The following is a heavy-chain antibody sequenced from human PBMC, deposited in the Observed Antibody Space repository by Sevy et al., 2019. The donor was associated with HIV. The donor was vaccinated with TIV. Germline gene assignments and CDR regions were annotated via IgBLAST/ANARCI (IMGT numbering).Heavy chain of an antibody. Sequence: GGSLRLSCAASGFTFSKYSMSWVRQPPWKGLEWVSTLSFSSGEINYADSVKGRFTISRDNSKSWVYLQMNNLRPEDTAVYYCAREGCTKPHDYWGQGTLVTVSS. CDR2: LSFSSGEI. CDR3: AREGCTKPHDY. V-gene: IGHV3-23*01. CDR1: GFTFSKYS. D-gene: IGHD2-8*01. J-gene: IGHJ4*02.